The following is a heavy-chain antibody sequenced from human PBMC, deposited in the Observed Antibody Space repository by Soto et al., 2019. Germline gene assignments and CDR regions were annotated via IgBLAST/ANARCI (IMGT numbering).Heavy chain of an antibody. CDR1: GDSVSSNSAA. Sequence: SQTLSLTCAISGDSVSSNSAAWNWIRQSPSRGLEWLGRTYYRSKWYNDYVVSVKSRITINPDTSKNQFSLQLNSVTPEDTAVYYCARDLSIAARRYYYYYMDVWGKGTTVTVSS. D-gene: IGHD6-6*01. V-gene: IGHV6-1*01. CDR2: TYYRSKWYN. CDR3: ARDLSIAARRYYYYYMDV. J-gene: IGHJ6*03.